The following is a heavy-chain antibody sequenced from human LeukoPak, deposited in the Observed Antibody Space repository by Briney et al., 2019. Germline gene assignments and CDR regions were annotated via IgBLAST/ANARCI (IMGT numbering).Heavy chain of an antibody. D-gene: IGHD6-13*01. J-gene: IGHJ6*02. Sequence: GASVKVSCKASGYTFTNYGISWVRQAPGQGLEWMGWISAYNGNTNYAQKLQGRVTMTTDTSTSTAYMELRSLRSDDTAVYYCARDRIAAAGTVPYYGMDVWGQGTTVTVSS. CDR2: ISAYNGNT. CDR1: GYTFTNYG. V-gene: IGHV1-18*01. CDR3: ARDRIAAAGTVPYYGMDV.